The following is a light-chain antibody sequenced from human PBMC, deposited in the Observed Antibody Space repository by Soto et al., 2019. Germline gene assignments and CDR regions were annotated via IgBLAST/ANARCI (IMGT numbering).Light chain of an antibody. CDR3: QTYDSNLNVV. CDR1: TSNIGAGYD. J-gene: IGLJ2*01. Sequence: QSVLAQPPSVSGAPGQRVTIPCTGSTSNIGAGYDVHWYQHLPGTAPKLLIYGNSNRPSGVPDRFSGSQSGTSASLVITGLQTEDEADYYCQTYDSNLNVVFGGGTKLTVL. CDR2: GNS. V-gene: IGLV1-40*01.